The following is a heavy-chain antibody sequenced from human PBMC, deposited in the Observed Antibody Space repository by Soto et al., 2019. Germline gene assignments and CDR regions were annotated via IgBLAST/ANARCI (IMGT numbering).Heavy chain of an antibody. Sequence: SVKVSCKASGGTFRSYAISWVRQAPGQGLEWMGGIIPIFGTANYAQKFQGRVTMTEDTSTDTAYMELSSPRSEDTAVYYCATLDSSSWLYFDYWGQGTLVTVSS. D-gene: IGHD6-13*01. CDR3: ATLDSSSWLYFDY. V-gene: IGHV1-69*06. CDR2: IIPIFGTA. J-gene: IGHJ4*02. CDR1: GGTFRSYA.